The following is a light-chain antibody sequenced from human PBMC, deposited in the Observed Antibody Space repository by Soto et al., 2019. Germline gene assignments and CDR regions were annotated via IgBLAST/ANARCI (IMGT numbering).Light chain of an antibody. J-gene: IGKJ1*01. CDR2: GAS. CDR1: QSVTSNY. CDR3: QQYSRSPRT. Sequence: IGLPQSPCTLSLSPGERATLSCVASQSVTSNYLAWYQQKPGQAPRLLIYGASNRATGIPDRFSGSGSETDFTLTISRLEPEDFAVYYCQQYSRSPRTFGQGTKVDIK. V-gene: IGKV3-20*01.